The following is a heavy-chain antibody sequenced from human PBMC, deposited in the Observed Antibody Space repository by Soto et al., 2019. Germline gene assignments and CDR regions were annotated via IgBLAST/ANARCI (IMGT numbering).Heavy chain of an antibody. J-gene: IGHJ4*02. CDR2: IHYSGST. Sequence: PSETLSLTCTVSGGSNSGYFWTWIRQPPGKGLEWIGYIHYSGSTNYNPSLKSRVTISVDTSKNQFSLKLSSVTAADTAVYYCATDYGDYGVVGYWGQGTLVTVSS. V-gene: IGHV4-59*08. CDR1: GGSNSGYF. D-gene: IGHD4-17*01. CDR3: ATDYGDYGVVGY.